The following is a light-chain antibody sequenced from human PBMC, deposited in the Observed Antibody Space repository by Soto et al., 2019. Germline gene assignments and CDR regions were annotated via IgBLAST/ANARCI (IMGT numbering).Light chain of an antibody. Sequence: EIVLTQSPATLSLSPGERATLSCRASQSVSTYLNWYQQKPGPAPRLLIYDASDRATGIPARFSGSGSGADFPLTSSSLEPEDFAVYYCQQRNTWPRTLGQGTKLELK. V-gene: IGKV3-11*01. CDR2: DAS. CDR3: QQRNTWPRT. CDR1: QSVSTY. J-gene: IGKJ1*01.